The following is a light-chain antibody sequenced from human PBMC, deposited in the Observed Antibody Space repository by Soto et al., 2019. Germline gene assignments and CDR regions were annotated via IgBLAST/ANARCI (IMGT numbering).Light chain of an antibody. CDR2: DVS. Sequence: QSVLTQPPSVSGSPGQSVTISCTGTSSDIGGYNYVSWYQQLPGKAPKLMIYDVSKRPSGVPDRFSGSNSGNTASLTISGFPAEDEADYYCCSYAGTTHVFGTGNKLTVL. V-gene: IGLV2-11*01. J-gene: IGLJ1*01. CDR3: CSYAGTTHV. CDR1: SSDIGGYNY.